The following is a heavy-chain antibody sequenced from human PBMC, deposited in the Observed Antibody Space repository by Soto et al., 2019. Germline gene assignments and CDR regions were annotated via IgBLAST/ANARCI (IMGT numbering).Heavy chain of an antibody. CDR3: ASISLWPSYYDSSYGMDV. V-gene: IGHV3-74*01. CDR2: NNSDGSST. J-gene: IGHJ6*02. D-gene: IGHD3-22*01. CDR1: GFTFSSYW. Sequence: PGGSLRLSCAASGFTFSSYWMHWVRQAPGKGLVWVSRNNSDGSSTSYADSVKGRFTISRDNAKNTLYLQMNSLRAEDTAVYYCASISLWPSYYDSSYGMDVWGQGTTVTVSS.